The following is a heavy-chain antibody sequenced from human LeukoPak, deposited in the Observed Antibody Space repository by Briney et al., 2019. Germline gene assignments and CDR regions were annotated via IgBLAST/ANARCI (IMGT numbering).Heavy chain of an antibody. J-gene: IGHJ4*02. D-gene: IGHD2-15*01. CDR1: GYTFTSYG. CDR2: ISAYNGNT. V-gene: IGHV1-18*01. CDR3: ARDNSAIVVVVGVLDY. Sequence: ASVKVSCKASGYTFTSYGISWVRQAPGQGLEWMGWISAYNGNTNYAQKLQGRVTMTTDTSTSTAYMELRSLRSDDTAVYYCARDNSAIVVVVGVLDYWGQGTLVTVSS.